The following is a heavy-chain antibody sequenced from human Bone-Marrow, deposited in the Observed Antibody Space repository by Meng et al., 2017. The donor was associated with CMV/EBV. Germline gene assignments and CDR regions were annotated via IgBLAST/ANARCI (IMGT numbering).Heavy chain of an antibody. Sequence: CKASRYTFTSYYIHWVRQAPGQGLEWMGIINPSGGNAGYAQKFQGRVTMTRDTSTTTVYMELSSLGSDDTAVNYCARELRDTYNFDYWGQGTLVTVSS. D-gene: IGHD3-3*01. V-gene: IGHV1-46*01. CDR1: RYTFTSYY. J-gene: IGHJ4*02. CDR2: INPSGGNA. CDR3: ARELRDTYNFDY.